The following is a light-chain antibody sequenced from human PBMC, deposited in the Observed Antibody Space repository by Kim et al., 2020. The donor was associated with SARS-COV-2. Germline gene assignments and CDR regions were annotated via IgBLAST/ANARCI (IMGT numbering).Light chain of an antibody. J-gene: IGKJ4*01. CDR2: DTS. V-gene: IGKV3-11*01. CDR1: ESVRGY. CDR3: QQRSAWPLT. Sequence: SLPPGERATLSCRASESVRGYLAWYQQRPGQAPRLLIYDTSNRATGIPARFSGSGSGTDFILTISSLEPEDFAVYYCQQRSAWPLTFGGGTKVEI.